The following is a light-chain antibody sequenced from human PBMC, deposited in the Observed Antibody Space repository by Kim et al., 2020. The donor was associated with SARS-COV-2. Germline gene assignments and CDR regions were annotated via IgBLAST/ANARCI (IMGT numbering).Light chain of an antibody. J-gene: IGLJ1*01. CDR1: KLGDKY. CDR2: QDD. CDR3: QTWDSHTFV. V-gene: IGLV3-1*01. Sequence: VSHGQTVSITCSGDKLGDKYTYWYQQKPGQSPVLVIYQDDKRPSGIPERFSGSNSGDTATLTISGTQPMDEGDYYCQTWDSHTFVFGAGTKVTVL.